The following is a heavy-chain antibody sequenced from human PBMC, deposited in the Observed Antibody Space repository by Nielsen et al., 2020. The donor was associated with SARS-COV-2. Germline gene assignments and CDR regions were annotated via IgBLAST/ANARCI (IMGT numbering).Heavy chain of an antibody. CDR3: ANFDGSGYNAFDI. D-gene: IGHD3-22*01. J-gene: IGHJ3*02. CDR2: ISSSSSYI. CDR1: GFTFSSYE. Sequence: GGSLRLSCAASGFTFSSYEMNWVRQAPGKGLEWVSSISSSSSYIYYADSVKGRFTISRDNAKNSLYLQMNSLRAEDTAVYYCANFDGSGYNAFDIWGQGTMVTVSS. V-gene: IGHV3-21*01.